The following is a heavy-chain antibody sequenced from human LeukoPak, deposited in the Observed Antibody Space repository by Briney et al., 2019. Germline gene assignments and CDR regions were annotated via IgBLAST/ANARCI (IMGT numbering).Heavy chain of an antibody. Sequence: AGGSLRLSCAASGFTFSNYDMRWVRQAPGKGLEWVAVVSYDGSNKYYADSVKDRFTISRDNSKKTLYLQMNSLRAEDTAVYYCAKDRGSIVAAGLDYWGQGTLVTVSS. CDR3: AKDRGSIVAAGLDY. CDR1: GFTFSNYD. V-gene: IGHV3-30*18. CDR2: VSYDGSNK. D-gene: IGHD6-13*01. J-gene: IGHJ4*02.